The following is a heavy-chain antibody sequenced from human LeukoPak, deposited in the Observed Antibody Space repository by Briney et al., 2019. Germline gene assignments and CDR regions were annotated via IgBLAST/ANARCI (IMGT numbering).Heavy chain of an antibody. Sequence: LRLSCAASGFTFSSYSMNWVRQAPGKGLEWIGYIYYSGSTYYNPSLKSRVTISVDTSKNQFSLKLSSVTTADTAVYYCARAYYDSSGPWYFDLWGRGTLVTVSS. CDR3: ARAYYDSSGPWYFDL. D-gene: IGHD3-22*01. CDR2: IYYSGST. CDR1: GFTFSSYS. V-gene: IGHV4-30-4*08. J-gene: IGHJ2*01.